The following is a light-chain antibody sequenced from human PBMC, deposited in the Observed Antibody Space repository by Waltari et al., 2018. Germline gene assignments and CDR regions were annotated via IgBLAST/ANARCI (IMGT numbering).Light chain of an antibody. CDR1: QSVSSS. J-gene: IGKJ4*01. Sequence: EIVMTQSPATLSASPGERATLSCRASQSVSSSLAWYQQKPGQAPRLLIYGASARATGMPARFSGSGSGTEFTLTISSLQSEDFAVYYCQQYNNWPLTFGGGTKVDIK. CDR2: GAS. V-gene: IGKV3-15*01. CDR3: QQYNNWPLT.